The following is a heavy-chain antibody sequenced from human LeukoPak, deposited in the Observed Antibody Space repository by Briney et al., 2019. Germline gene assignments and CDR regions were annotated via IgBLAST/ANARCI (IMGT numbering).Heavy chain of an antibody. CDR3: AREFSWFGELFGYYYGMDV. Sequence: ASVKVSCKASVYTFTGYYMHWVRQAPGQGLEWMGWNNPNSGGTNYAQKFQGRVTMTRDTSISTAYMELSRLRSDDTAVYYCAREFSWFGELFGYYYGMDVWGQGTTVTVSS. J-gene: IGHJ6*02. V-gene: IGHV1-2*02. CDR2: NNPNSGGT. D-gene: IGHD3-10*01. CDR1: VYTFTGYY.